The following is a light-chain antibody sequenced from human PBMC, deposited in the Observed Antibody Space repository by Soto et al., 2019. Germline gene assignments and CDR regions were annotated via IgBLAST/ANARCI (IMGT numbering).Light chain of an antibody. CDR3: QQSYSSLT. V-gene: IGKV1-39*01. CDR1: QSISSY. Sequence: DIQMTQSPSSLSASVGDRVTITCRASQSISSYLNWYQQKPGKAPKLLLYAASSLQRGVPSRFSGSGSGTDFTLTISSLPPEDFATYYCQQSYSSLTFGGGTNVEIK. J-gene: IGKJ4*01. CDR2: AAS.